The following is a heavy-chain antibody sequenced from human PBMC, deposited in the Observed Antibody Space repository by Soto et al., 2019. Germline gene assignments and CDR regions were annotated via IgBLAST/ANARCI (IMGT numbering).Heavy chain of an antibody. Sequence: PGESLKISCAASGFTFSSYAMHWVRQAPGKGLEWVAVISYDGSNKYYADSVKGRFTISRDNSKNTLYLQMNSLRAEDTAVYYCAREHEGINWFDPWGQGTLVTVSS. CDR3: AREHEGINWFDP. J-gene: IGHJ5*02. CDR1: GFTFSSYA. CDR2: ISYDGSNK. V-gene: IGHV3-30-3*01.